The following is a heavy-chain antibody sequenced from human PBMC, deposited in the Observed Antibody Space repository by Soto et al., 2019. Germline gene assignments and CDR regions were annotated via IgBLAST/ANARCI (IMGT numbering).Heavy chain of an antibody. V-gene: IGHV3-21*03. CDR1: GFTFSSYS. Sequence: GGSQRLSYAPSGFTFSSYSVNWVRQAPGKGLEWVSSISSSSSYIYYADSVKGRFTISRDNAKNSLYLQMNSLRAEDTAVYYCARDPYYDSSGYYYSLGNWFDPWGQGTLVTVSS. CDR2: ISSSSSYI. D-gene: IGHD3-22*01. CDR3: ARDPYYDSSGYYYSLGNWFDP. J-gene: IGHJ5*02.